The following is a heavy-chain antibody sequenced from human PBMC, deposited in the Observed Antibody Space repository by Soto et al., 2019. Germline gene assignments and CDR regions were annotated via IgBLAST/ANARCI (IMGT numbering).Heavy chain of an antibody. CDR3: SGSGSYYDNWFDP. CDR1: GFTFSSYE. J-gene: IGHJ5*02. D-gene: IGHD1-26*01. CDR2: ISSSGSPI. Sequence: EAQLVESGEGLVQPGGSLRLSCAASGFTFSSYEMNWVRQAPGKGLEWVAYISSSGSPIYYAASVKGRFTISRDNAKNSLYLQMNSLRADDTALYYCSGSGSYYDNWFDPWGQGTLVTVSS. V-gene: IGHV3-48*03.